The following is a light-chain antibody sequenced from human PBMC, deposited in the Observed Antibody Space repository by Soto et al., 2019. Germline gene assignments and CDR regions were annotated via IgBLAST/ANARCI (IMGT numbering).Light chain of an antibody. CDR3: HKRQSWPRT. J-gene: IGKJ1*01. CDR1: QSVSSN. CDR2: GAS. Sequence: ELVMTQSPATLSVSPGDSATLSCRASQSVSSNLAWYQQKPGQAPRLLIYGASTRATGIPDRFSGSGSGTEFTLTISRPQSEDFAVYYCHKRQSWPRTFGQGTKVDIK. V-gene: IGKV3-15*01.